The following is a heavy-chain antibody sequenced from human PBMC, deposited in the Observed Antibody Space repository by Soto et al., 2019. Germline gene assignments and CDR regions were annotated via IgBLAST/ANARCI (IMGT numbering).Heavy chain of an antibody. CDR2: ISQHEGQM. D-gene: IGHD2-8*02. CDR1: RITFIGFW. V-gene: IGHV3-7*05. CDR3: STTGGY. J-gene: IGHJ4*02. Sequence: EVQLEQSGGGLVQPGGSLRLSCAASRITFIGFWMSWVRQAPGRGLEWVATISQHEGQMYYVDSVKGRFTISRDRAKTSLYLQMNSLTVEDTALYYCSTTGGYWGQGILVTVSS.